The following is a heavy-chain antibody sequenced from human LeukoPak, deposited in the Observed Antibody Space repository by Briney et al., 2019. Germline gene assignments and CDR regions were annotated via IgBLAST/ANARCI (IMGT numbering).Heavy chain of an antibody. J-gene: IGHJ6*03. CDR2: ISSSSSYI. Sequence: GGSLRLSCAASGFTFSSYSMNWVRQAPGKGLGWVSSISSSSSYIYYADSVKGRFTISRDNAKNSLDLQMNSLRAEDTAVYYRARDHASSTRAYYYMDVWGKGTTVTISS. D-gene: IGHD6-13*01. CDR3: ARDHASSTRAYYYMDV. V-gene: IGHV3-21*01. CDR1: GFTFSSYS.